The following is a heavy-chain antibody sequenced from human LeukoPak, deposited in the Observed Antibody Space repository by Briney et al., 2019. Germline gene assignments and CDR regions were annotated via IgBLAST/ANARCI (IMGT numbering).Heavy chain of an antibody. CDR1: GFTLSTYA. CDR3: AELGITMIGGV. CDR2: ISSSGSTI. D-gene: IGHD3-10*02. V-gene: IGHV3-48*03. Sequence: GGSLRLSCAASGFTLSTYAMSWVRQTPGKGLEWVSYISSSGSTIYYADSVKGRFTISRDNAKNSLYLQMNSLRAEDTAVYYCAELGITMIGGVWGKGTTVTISS. J-gene: IGHJ6*04.